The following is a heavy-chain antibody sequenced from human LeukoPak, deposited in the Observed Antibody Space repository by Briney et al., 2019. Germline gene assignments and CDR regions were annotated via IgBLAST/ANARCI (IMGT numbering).Heavy chain of an antibody. V-gene: IGHV3-48*01. CDR2: ISSSSSTI. D-gene: IGHD4-17*01. CDR3: AKDRWVTTRYYFDY. Sequence: GGSLRLSCAGSGFTLSSYWMHWVRQAPGKGLEWVSYISSSSSTIYYADSVKGRFTISRDNSKNTLYLQMNSLRAEDTAVYYCAKDRWVTTRYYFDYWGQGTLVTVSS. CDR1: GFTLSSYW. J-gene: IGHJ4*02.